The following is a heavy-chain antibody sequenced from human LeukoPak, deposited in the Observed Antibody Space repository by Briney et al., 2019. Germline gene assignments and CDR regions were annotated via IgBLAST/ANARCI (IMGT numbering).Heavy chain of an antibody. CDR3: ARDPSKAMIAVVLTGPYFDC. CDR2: LGYDGSNK. Sequence: GGSLRLSCAVSGLTFSSYGMHWVGEAAGPGGGGVGFLGYDGSNKYYADSVNARFTISRDNSKNTLQLQMNSLSAEDTAVYYCARDPSKAMIAVVLTGPYFDCWGQGTLVTVSS. CDR1: GLTFSSYG. J-gene: IGHJ4*02. V-gene: IGHV3-30*02. D-gene: IGHD3-22*01.